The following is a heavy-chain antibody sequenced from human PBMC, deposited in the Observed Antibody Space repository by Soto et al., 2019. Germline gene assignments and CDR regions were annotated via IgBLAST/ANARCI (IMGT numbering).Heavy chain of an antibody. CDR2: ISSSSSTI. J-gene: IGHJ6*02. CDR1: GFTFSSYS. Sequence: GGSLRLSCAASGFTFSSYSMNWVRQAPGKGLEWVSYISSSSSTIYYADSVKGRFTISRDNAKNSLYLQMNSLRDEDTAVYYCARDRVAAAGHYYYYYYGMDVWGQGTTVTVSS. D-gene: IGHD6-13*01. V-gene: IGHV3-48*02. CDR3: ARDRVAAAGHYYYYYYGMDV.